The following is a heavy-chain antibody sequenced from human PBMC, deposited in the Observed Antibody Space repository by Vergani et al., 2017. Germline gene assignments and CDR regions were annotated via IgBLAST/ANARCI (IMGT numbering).Heavy chain of an antibody. CDR3: ARMGGYXEGDAFRIGYFDS. Sequence: QVQLQESGPGLVKPSGTLSLTCAVSGGSISSSNWWSWVRQPPGKGLGWIGEIYHSGSTNYNPSLKSRVTISVDKSKNQFSLKLSSVTAADTAVYYCARMGGYXEGDAFRIGYFDSWGPGILVTVSS. CDR1: GGSISSSNW. V-gene: IGHV4-4*02. J-gene: IGHJ4*02. D-gene: IGHD2-2*01. CDR2: IYHSGST.